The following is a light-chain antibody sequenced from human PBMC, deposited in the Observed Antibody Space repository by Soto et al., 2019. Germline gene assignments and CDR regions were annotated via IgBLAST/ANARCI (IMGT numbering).Light chain of an antibody. CDR2: GIA. V-gene: IGKV1-39*01. J-gene: IGKJ5*01. Sequence: DIQLTQSPLSLSASVKDSVTISCRASQSISNYLNWYQQKPGKDPELLIYGIATLQKGVPSRFSGSGSGTDFILTINSLQPEDFATYYCQQSYRIPRTFGQGTRLEIK. CDR3: QQSYRIPRT. CDR1: QSISNY.